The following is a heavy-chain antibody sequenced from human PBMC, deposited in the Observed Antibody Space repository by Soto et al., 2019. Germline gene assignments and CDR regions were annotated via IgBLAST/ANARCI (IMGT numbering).Heavy chain of an antibody. Sequence: GASGKVACKASGGTFSSYAMSWVRQAPGQGLEWMGGIIPIFGTANYAQKFQGRVTITADESTSTAYMELSSLRSEDTAVYYCARVHPPLYYDILTGYNNWFDPWGQGTLVTVSS. J-gene: IGHJ5*02. CDR3: ARVHPPLYYDILTGYNNWFDP. D-gene: IGHD3-9*01. V-gene: IGHV1-69*01. CDR1: GGTFSSYA. CDR2: IIPIFGTA.